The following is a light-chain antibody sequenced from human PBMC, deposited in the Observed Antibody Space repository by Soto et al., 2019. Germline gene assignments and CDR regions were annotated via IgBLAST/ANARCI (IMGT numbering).Light chain of an antibody. V-gene: IGKV3-15*01. J-gene: IGKJ4*01. CDR2: GAS. Sequence: EIVMAQSPATLSASPGERATLSCRASQSVSSSLAWYQQKPGQAPRLLIYGASTRATGIPARFSGSGSGTEFTLTISSLQPEDFATYYCQQLERYPSTFGGGTKVDIK. CDR1: QSVSSS. CDR3: QQLERYPST.